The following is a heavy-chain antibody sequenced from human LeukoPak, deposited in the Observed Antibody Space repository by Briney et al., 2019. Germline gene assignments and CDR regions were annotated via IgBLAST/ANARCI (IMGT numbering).Heavy chain of an antibody. J-gene: IGHJ4*02. CDR1: GFTVSSNY. D-gene: IGHD4-17*01. CDR3: ARDPGEDDYGDYDLDY. V-gene: IGHV3-66*01. CDR2: IYSGGST. Sequence: PGGSLRLSCAASGFTVSSNYMSWVRQAPGKGLEWVSVIYSGGSTYYADSVKGRFTISRDNSKNTLYLQMNSLRAEDTAVYYCARDPGEDDYGDYDLDYWGQGTLVTVSS.